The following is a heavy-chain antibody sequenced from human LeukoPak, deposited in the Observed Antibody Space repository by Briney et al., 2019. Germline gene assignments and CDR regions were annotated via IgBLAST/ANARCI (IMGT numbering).Heavy chain of an antibody. J-gene: IGHJ4*02. CDR1: GFTFNYNG. CDR3: AKDWGWDYGDYAGDY. D-gene: IGHD4-17*01. V-gene: IGHV3-30*18. CDR2: ISYDGANK. Sequence: PGRSLRLSCAAYGFTFNYNGMNWVRQAPGKGLEGVAFISYDGANKYYTESVRGRFTISRDNSKNTLYLQMNSLRPEDTAVYYCAKDWGWDYGDYAGDYWGQGTLVTVSS.